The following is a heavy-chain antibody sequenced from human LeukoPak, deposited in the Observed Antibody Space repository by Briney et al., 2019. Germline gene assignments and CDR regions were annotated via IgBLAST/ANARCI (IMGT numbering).Heavy chain of an antibody. Sequence: SETLSLTCAVYGGSFSGYYWSWIRQPPGKGLEWIGEINHSGSTYYNPSLKSRVTISVDTSKNQFSLKLSSVTAADTAVYYCARVIVGATDWGQGTLVTVSS. J-gene: IGHJ4*02. CDR1: GGSFSGYY. V-gene: IGHV4-34*01. CDR2: INHSGST. CDR3: ARVIVGATD. D-gene: IGHD1-26*01.